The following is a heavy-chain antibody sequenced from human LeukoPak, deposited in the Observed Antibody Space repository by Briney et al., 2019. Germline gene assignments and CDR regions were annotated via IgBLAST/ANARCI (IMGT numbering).Heavy chain of an antibody. J-gene: IGHJ4*02. Sequence: ASVKVSCKASGYTFTTYYLHWVRRAPGQGLEWMGTINPRDKSTSFAQKFQGRVTMTRDTSTSTIYMELSSLTPEDTAVYYCARVDDYGGNSVGYWGQGTPVTVSS. CDR2: INPRDKST. CDR3: ARVDDYGGNSVGY. CDR1: GYTFTTYY. V-gene: IGHV1-46*01. D-gene: IGHD4-23*01.